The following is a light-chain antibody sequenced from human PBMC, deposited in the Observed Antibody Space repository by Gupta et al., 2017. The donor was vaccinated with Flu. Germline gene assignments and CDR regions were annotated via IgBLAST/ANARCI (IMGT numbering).Light chain of an antibody. CDR3: QQSDSTPWT. CDR2: GAS. Sequence: PPSLSASLGDRITITCRASQHIANYLKWYQQRPGEAPRLLVFGASNLQTGVPPRFSGNGSGRDFTLTINTLQPEDFATYSCQQSDSTPWTFGPGT. V-gene: IGKV1-39*01. CDR1: QHIANY. J-gene: IGKJ1*01.